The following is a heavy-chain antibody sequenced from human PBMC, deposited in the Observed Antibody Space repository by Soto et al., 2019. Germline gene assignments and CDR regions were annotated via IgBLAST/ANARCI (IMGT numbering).Heavy chain of an antibody. CDR2: ISAYNGNT. D-gene: IGHD3-16*01. V-gene: IGHV1-18*01. J-gene: IGHJ4*02. Sequence: QVQLVQSGAEVKKPGASVKVSCKASGYTFTNFGISWVRQAPGQGLEWMGWISAYNGNTNYAQKFQGRVTMTTDTAQGQGLMGVRSLRSEDQAGVYLAGGGTPIDYWGQGTLVT. CDR3: AGGGTPIDY. CDR1: GYTFTNFG.